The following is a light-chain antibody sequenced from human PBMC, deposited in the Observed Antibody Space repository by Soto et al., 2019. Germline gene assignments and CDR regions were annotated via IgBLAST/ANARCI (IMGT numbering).Light chain of an antibody. V-gene: IGKV1-5*01. CDR2: DAS. Sequence: IQMTQSPSTLSASVLDRVTITFRASQTIDTWLAWYQQKPGKAPKLLIYDASSLESGVPSSFSGSGSGTEFTLTISSLQPDDFATYYCQQYNTYWTFGQGTKVDIK. CDR1: QTIDTW. J-gene: IGKJ1*01. CDR3: QQYNTYWT.